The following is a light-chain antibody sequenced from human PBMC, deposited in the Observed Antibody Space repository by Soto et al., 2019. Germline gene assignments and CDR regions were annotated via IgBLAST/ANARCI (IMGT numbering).Light chain of an antibody. J-gene: IGKJ1*01. V-gene: IGKV1-5*01. CDR3: QRYDSYSRT. Sequence: IRMTQSPSSLSASTGDRVTITCRASRDIGTWLAWFQQKPGKAPKLLIYDASSLESGVPSRFSGSGSGTEFTLTITSLQPDDFATYYCQRYDSYSRTFGQGTTVDIK. CDR1: RDIGTW. CDR2: DAS.